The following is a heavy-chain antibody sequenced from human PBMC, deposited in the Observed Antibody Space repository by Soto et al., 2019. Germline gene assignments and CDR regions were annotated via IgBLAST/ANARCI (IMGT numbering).Heavy chain of an antibody. Sequence: GGSLRLSCAASGFTVSSNYMSWVRQAPGKGLEWVSVIYSGGSTYYADSVKGRFTISRDNSKNTLYLQMNSLRAEDTAVYYCARVANWNGNYYYYYYMDDWGKGTKVTVSS. D-gene: IGHD1-20*01. CDR2: IYSGGST. V-gene: IGHV3-66*01. CDR1: GFTVSSNY. J-gene: IGHJ6*03. CDR3: ARVANWNGNYYYYYYMDD.